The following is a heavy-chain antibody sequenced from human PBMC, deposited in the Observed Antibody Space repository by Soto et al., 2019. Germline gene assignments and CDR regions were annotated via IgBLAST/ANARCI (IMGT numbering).Heavy chain of an antibody. Sequence: PSETLSLTCAVSGGSISSSNWWSWVRQHPGKGLEWIGEIYNSGSTNYNQSLKSRVTISVDKSKNQFSLKLSSLTAADTAVYYCARGYATGSYRGHNWFDPWGQGTLVTVSS. CDR3: ARGYATGSYRGHNWFDP. CDR2: IYNSGST. D-gene: IGHD1-26*01. CDR1: GGSISSSNW. V-gene: IGHV4-4*02. J-gene: IGHJ5*02.